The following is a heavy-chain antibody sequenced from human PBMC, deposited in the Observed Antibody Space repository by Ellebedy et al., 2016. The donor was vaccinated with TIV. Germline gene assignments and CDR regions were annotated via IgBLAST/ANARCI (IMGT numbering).Heavy chain of an antibody. CDR1: GFPFSSFW. Sequence: GESLKISCAASGFPFSSFWMSWVRQAPGKGLEWGANTKEDGSEKYYVDPVRGRFTISRDNAKNSLYLQMNSLRAEDTAVYYCSRGGGCGGGTCYYPDFWGQGTLVTVSS. CDR2: TKEDGSEK. CDR3: SRGGGCGGGTCYYPDF. J-gene: IGHJ4*02. D-gene: IGHD2-15*01. V-gene: IGHV3-7*01.